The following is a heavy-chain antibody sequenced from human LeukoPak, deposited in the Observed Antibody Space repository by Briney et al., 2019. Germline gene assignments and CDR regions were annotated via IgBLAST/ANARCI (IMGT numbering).Heavy chain of an antibody. CDR2: IYPGDSYT. CDR3: ARHGPPGFGGAWNWFDP. D-gene: IGHD3-16*01. CDR1: GYSFTTYW. Sequence: GESLKISCKGSGYSFTTYWIGWVRQMPGKGLEWMGIIYPGDSYTRYSPSFQGQVTISADKSISTAYLQWSSLKASDTAMYYCARHGPPGFGGAWNWFDPWGQGTLVTVSS. J-gene: IGHJ5*02. V-gene: IGHV5-51*01.